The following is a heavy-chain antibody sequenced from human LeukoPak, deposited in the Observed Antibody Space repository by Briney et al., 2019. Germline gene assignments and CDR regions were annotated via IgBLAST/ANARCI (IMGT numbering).Heavy chain of an antibody. CDR2: IYYSGST. CDR1: GGSISSDGYY. CDR3: ARDLSYQLLFEWGGWFDP. V-gene: IGHV4-31*03. Sequence: SQTLSLTCTVSGGSISSDGYYWSWIRQHPGKGLEWIGYIYYSGSTYYNPSLKSRVTISVDTSKNQFSLKLSSVTAADTAVYYCARDLSYQLLFEWGGWFDPWGQGTLVTVSS. J-gene: IGHJ5*02. D-gene: IGHD2-2*01.